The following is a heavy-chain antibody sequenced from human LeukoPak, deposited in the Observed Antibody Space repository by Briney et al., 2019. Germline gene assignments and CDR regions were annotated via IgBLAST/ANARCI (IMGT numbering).Heavy chain of an antibody. V-gene: IGHV4-59*01. Sequence: PSETLSLTCTVFGGSISGFYWSWIRQPPGKGLEWIGYIYDSGATNYNAPLKSRVTISIGTSKKQFSLKLSSVTAADTAVYFCARVFYDYGAATYSDHWGQGTLVTVSS. J-gene: IGHJ4*02. CDR3: ARVFYDYGAATYSDH. CDR1: GGSISGFY. CDR2: IYDSGAT. D-gene: IGHD3-10*01.